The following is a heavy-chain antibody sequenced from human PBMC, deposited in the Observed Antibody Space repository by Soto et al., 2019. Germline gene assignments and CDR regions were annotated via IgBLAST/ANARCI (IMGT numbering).Heavy chain of an antibody. CDR2: IYWDDDK. CDR1: GFSLITLGFG. J-gene: IGHJ6*03. V-gene: IGHV2-5*02. CDR3: AHRLDYYYMEV. Sequence: SCATLVNPPHTLTLTCTFSGFSLITLGFGLGLIRQPPGKALEWLALIYWDDDKRYSPSLKSRLTITKDTSKNQVVLTMTNMDPVDTATYYCAHRLDYYYMEVWGKGTTVTVSS.